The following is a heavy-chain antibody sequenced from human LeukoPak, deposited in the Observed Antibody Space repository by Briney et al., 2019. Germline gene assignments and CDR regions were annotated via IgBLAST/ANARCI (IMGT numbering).Heavy chain of an antibody. CDR1: GFTVSSNY. J-gene: IGHJ6*02. CDR3: ARDLIGTSFYYYYGVDV. D-gene: IGHD3-22*01. CDR2: IYSGGST. V-gene: IGHV3-66*01. Sequence: TGGSLRLSCAASGFTVSSNYMSWVRQAPGKGLEWVSVIYSGGSTYYADSVKGRFTISRDNSKNTLYLQMNSLRAEDTAVYYCARDLIGTSFYYYYGVDVWGQGTTVTVSS.